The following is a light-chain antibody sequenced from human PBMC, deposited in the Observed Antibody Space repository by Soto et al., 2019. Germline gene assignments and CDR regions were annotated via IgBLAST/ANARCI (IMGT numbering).Light chain of an antibody. V-gene: IGKV1-9*01. J-gene: IGKJ5*01. CDR1: QGISSY. CDR3: QQLNSYPLT. Sequence: IQLTQSPSSLSASVGDRVTITCRASQGISSYLAWYQQKPGKAPKLLIYAASTLQSGVPSRFSGSGSGTDFTLTSSSLQPEDFATYYCQQLNSYPLTFGQGTRLEIK. CDR2: AAS.